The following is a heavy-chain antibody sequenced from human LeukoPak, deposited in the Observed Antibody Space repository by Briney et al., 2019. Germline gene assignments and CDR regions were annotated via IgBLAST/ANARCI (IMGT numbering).Heavy chain of an antibody. J-gene: IGHJ4*02. V-gene: IGHV4-34*01. Sequence: SETLSLTCAVYGGSFSGYYWSWIRQPPGKGLEWIGEINHSGSTNYNPSLKSRVTISVDTSKNQFSLKLSSVTAADTAVYYCAREGCSGGSCYGVFDYWGQGTLVTVSS. CDR1: GGSFSGYY. D-gene: IGHD2-15*01. CDR2: INHSGST. CDR3: AREGCSGGSCYGVFDY.